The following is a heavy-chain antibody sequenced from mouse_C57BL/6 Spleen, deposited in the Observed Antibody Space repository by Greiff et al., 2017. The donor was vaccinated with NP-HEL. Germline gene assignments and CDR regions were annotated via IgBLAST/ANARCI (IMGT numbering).Heavy chain of an antibody. CDR2: INPNNGGT. J-gene: IGHJ3*01. Sequence: VQLQQSGPELVKPGASVKISCKASGYTFTDYYMNWVKQSHGKSLEWIGDINPNNGGTSYNQKFKGKATLTVDKSSSTAYMELRSLTSEDSAVYYCARYYGYDGVPYWGQGTLVTVSA. V-gene: IGHV1-26*01. CDR1: GYTFTDYY. CDR3: ARYYGYDGVPY. D-gene: IGHD2-2*01.